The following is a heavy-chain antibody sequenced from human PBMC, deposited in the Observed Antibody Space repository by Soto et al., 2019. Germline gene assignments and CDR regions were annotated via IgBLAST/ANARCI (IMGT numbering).Heavy chain of an antibody. CDR3: TRDWEITVSTWSFGGF. Sequence: QVQLVQSGAEVKKPGSSVKVSCKASGGTFSPYTINWVRQAPGQGLEWMGRIIPFHGVTNYAQKLQARVTINEGKSTSAAYMELSGLRFEDTAMYYCTRDWEITVSTWSFGGFWGRGTLVTVSS. V-gene: IGHV1-69*08. D-gene: IGHD3-10*01. CDR1: GGTFSPYT. CDR2: IIPFHGVT. J-gene: IGHJ4*02.